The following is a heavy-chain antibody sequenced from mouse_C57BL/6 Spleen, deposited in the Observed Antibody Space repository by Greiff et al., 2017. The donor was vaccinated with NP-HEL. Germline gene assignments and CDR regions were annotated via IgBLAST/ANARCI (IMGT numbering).Heavy chain of an antibody. J-gene: IGHJ3*01. V-gene: IGHV1-82*01. CDR1: GYAFSSSW. CDR2: IYPGDGDT. CDR3: ARSGGSSASFAY. Sequence: QVQLKQSGPELVKPGASVKISCKASGYAFSSSWMNWVKQRPGKGLEWIGRIYPGDGDTNYNGKFKGKATLTADKSSSTAYMQPSSLTSEDSAVYFCARSGGSSASFAYWGQGTLVTVSA. D-gene: IGHD3-2*02.